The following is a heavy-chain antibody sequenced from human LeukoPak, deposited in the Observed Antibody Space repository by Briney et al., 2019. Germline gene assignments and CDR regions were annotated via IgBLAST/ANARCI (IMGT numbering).Heavy chain of an antibody. CDR3: ARVSTSYYYGSGSPHDY. D-gene: IGHD3-10*01. CDR1: GFTFSRSG. CDR2: IRDDGSTR. Sequence: GGSLRLSCAASGFTFSRSGLHWVRQAPGKGLEWVAFIRDDGSTRYYADSVKGRFTVSRDNSKNTLYLHMDSLRAEDTAVYYCARVSTSYYYGSGSPHDYWGQGTLVTVSS. V-gene: IGHV3-30*02. J-gene: IGHJ4*02.